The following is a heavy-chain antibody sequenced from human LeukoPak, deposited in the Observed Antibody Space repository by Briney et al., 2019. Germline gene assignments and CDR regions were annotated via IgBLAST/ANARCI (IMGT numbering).Heavy chain of an antibody. Sequence: SETLSLTCTVSGGSISSSSYYWSWIRQPPGKGLEWIGYIYYSGSTNYNPSLKSRVTISVDTSKNQFSLKLSSVTAADTAVYYCARDHMYSSGWFDAFDIWGQGTMVTVSS. J-gene: IGHJ3*02. CDR1: GGSISSSSYY. CDR3: ARDHMYSSGWFDAFDI. D-gene: IGHD6-19*01. V-gene: IGHV4-61*01. CDR2: IYYSGST.